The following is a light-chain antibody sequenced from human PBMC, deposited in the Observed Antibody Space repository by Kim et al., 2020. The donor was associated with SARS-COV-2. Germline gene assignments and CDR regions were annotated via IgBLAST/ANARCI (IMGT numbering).Light chain of an antibody. Sequence: AAINCKSSQTILSSSTNKNYLAWYQQKPGQPPKLRIYWSSTRQSGIPDRFRGSGSGTDFTLTINSLQAEDVAVYFCQQYYKSPFSFGGGTKVDIK. J-gene: IGKJ4*01. V-gene: IGKV4-1*01. CDR3: QQYYKSPFS. CDR1: QTILSSSTNKNY. CDR2: WSS.